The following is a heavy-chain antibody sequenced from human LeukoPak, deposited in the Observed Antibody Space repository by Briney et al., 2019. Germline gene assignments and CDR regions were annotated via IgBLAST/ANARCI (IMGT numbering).Heavy chain of an antibody. V-gene: IGHV3-23*01. Sequence: TGGSLRLSCAASGFTFSSYAVSWVRQAPGKGLEWVAAVSSGGSSSYADSVKGRFTISRDNSKNTLYLQMNSLRAEDTAVYYCAKEGSPYYDFWSGYNNPYYYYYMDVWDKGTTVTVSS. CDR2: VSSGGSS. D-gene: IGHD3-3*01. CDR1: GFTFSSYA. J-gene: IGHJ6*03. CDR3: AKEGSPYYDFWSGYNNPYYYYYMDV.